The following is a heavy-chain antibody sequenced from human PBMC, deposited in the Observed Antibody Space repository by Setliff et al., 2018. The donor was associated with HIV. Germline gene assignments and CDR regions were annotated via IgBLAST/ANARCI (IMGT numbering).Heavy chain of an antibody. D-gene: IGHD3-10*01. CDR3: AREAPRYASGAFDF. J-gene: IGHJ3*01. Sequence: SVKVSCKSSGGSFNTYAINWVRQAPGQGLEWMGGIISIFDKANYAQKFHGRLTITADDSTNTVYLELRSLISDDTAIYYCAREAPRYASGAFDFWGQGTMVTVSS. CDR1: GGSFNTYA. CDR2: IISIFDKA. V-gene: IGHV1-69*13.